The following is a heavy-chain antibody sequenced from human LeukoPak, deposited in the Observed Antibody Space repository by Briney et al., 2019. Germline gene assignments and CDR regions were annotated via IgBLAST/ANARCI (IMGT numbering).Heavy chain of an antibody. CDR3: ARGGSGIVGATTGSDAFDI. CDR1: GGTFSSYA. D-gene: IGHD1-26*01. V-gene: IGHV1-69*13. J-gene: IGHJ3*02. CDR2: IIPIFGTA. Sequence: SVKVSCKASGGTFSSYAISWVRQAPGQGLEWMGGIIPIFGTANYAQKFQGRVTITADESTNTAYMELSSLRSEDTAVYYCARGGSGIVGATTGSDAFDIWGQGTMVTVSA.